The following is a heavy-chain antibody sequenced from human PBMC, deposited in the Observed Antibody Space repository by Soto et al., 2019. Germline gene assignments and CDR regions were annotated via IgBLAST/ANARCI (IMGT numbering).Heavy chain of an antibody. CDR3: ARVRGSGWPYYFDY. J-gene: IGHJ4*02. Sequence: GGSLRLSSLASGFTFIDYHMTWIRQAPGKGLEWASYIDSSGSRKIYYAASVQGRFTTSRDNAKSALYLQMNSLRADDTAIYYCARVRGSGWPYYFDYWGQGTLVTVSS. V-gene: IGHV3-11*01. CDR2: IDSSGSRKI. CDR1: GFTFIDYH. D-gene: IGHD6-19*01.